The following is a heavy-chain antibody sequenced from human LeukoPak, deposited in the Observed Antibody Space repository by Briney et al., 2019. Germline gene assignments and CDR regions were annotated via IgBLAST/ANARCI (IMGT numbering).Heavy chain of an antibody. CDR3: ARSVADIAVASEEFDY. Sequence: GASVKVSCKASGYTFTGYYMHWVRQAPGQGLEWMGWINPNSGGTNYAQKFQGRVTMTRDTSISTAYMELSRLRSDDTAVHYCARSVADIAVASEEFDYWGQGTLVTVSS. V-gene: IGHV1-2*02. J-gene: IGHJ4*02. CDR1: GYTFTGYY. CDR2: INPNSGGT. D-gene: IGHD6-19*01.